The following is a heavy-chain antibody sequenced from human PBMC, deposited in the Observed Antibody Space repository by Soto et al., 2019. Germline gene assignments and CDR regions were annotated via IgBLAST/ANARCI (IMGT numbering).Heavy chain of an antibody. CDR2: ISYDGSNK. CDR1: GFTFSSYA. Sequence: GGSLRLSCAASGFTFSSYAMHWVRQAPGKGLEWVAVISYDGSNKYYADSVKGRFTISRDNSKNTLYLQMNSLRAEDTDVYYCARDRVEAARPRYGMDVWGQGTTVTVSS. V-gene: IGHV3-30-3*01. CDR3: ARDRVEAARPRYGMDV. J-gene: IGHJ6*02. D-gene: IGHD6-6*01.